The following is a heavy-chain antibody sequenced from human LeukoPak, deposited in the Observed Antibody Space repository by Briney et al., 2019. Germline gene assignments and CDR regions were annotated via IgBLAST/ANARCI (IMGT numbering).Heavy chain of an antibody. Sequence: SETLSLTCTVSGGSISSYYWIWIRQPAGKGLEWIGRIYSTGSTNYNPSLKSRVTMSVDTSKNQFSLRLRSVTAADTAVYYCARQIASAGTAGFDSWGQGALVTVSS. CDR1: GGSISSYY. V-gene: IGHV4-4*07. CDR2: IYSTGST. CDR3: ARQIASAGTAGFDS. J-gene: IGHJ4*02. D-gene: IGHD6-13*01.